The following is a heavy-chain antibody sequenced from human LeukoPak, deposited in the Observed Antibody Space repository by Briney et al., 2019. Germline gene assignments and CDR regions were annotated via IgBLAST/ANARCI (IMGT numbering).Heavy chain of an antibody. D-gene: IGHD1-1*01. Sequence: GGSLRLSCAASGFSFSTYAMSWVRQAPGQGLEWVSTISGSGDNTYYADSLKGRFTISRDSSKNTLYLQMNSLRAEDTAVYYCAKQTRTTTAPDYWGQGTLVTVSS. V-gene: IGHV3-23*01. J-gene: IGHJ4*02. CDR3: AKQTRTTTAPDY. CDR2: ISGSGDNT. CDR1: GFSFSTYA.